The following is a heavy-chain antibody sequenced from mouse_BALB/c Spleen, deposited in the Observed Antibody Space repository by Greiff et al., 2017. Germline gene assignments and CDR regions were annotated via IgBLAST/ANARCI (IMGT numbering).Heavy chain of an antibody. CDR2: INPSNGGT. J-gene: IGHJ1*01. Sequence: VQLQQSGAELVKPGASVKLSCKASGHTFTSYYMYWVKQRPGQGLEWIGEINPSNGGTNFNEKFKSKATLTVDKSSSTAYMQLSSLTSEDSAVYYCTRSGGLRRYFDVWGAGTTVTVSS. CDR3: TRSGGLRRYFDV. CDR1: GHTFTSYY. V-gene: IGHV1S81*02. D-gene: IGHD2-2*01.